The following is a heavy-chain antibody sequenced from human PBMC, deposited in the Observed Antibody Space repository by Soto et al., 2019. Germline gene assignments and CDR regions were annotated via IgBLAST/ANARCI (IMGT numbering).Heavy chain of an antibody. CDR2: IYPGDSDT. V-gene: IGHV5-51*01. Sequence: PGESLKISCKGSGYSFTSYWIGWVRQMPGKGLEWMGIIYPGDSDTRYSPSFQGQVTISADKSISTAYLQWSSLKASDTAMYYCARCFGYCSGGSCYSYYYYYYYMDVWGKRTSVTVSS. J-gene: IGHJ6*03. CDR1: GYSFTSYW. D-gene: IGHD2-15*01. CDR3: ARCFGYCSGGSCYSYYYYYYYMDV.